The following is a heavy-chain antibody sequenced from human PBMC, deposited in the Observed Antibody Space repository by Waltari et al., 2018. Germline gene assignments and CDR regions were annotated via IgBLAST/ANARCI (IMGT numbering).Heavy chain of an antibody. Sequence: QVQLVQSGAEVKKPGASVKVSCKASGYTFTGYYMHWVRQAPGQGLEWMGWINPNSGGTNYAQKFQGRVTMTRDTSISTAYMELSRLRSDDTAVYYCAREAAAGSRSARSFDYWGQGTLVTVSS. CDR2: INPNSGGT. CDR3: AREAAAGSRSARSFDY. D-gene: IGHD6-13*01. V-gene: IGHV1-2*02. J-gene: IGHJ4*02. CDR1: GYTFTGYY.